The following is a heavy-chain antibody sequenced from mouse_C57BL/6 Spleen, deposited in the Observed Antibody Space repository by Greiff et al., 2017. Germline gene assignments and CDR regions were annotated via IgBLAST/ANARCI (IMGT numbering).Heavy chain of an antibody. V-gene: IGHV1-52*01. CDR2: IDPSDSET. D-gene: IGHD2-5*01. CDR3: ARGSTYYSNYGAY. CDR1: GYTFTSYW. J-gene: IGHJ3*01. Sequence: VQLQQPGAELVRPGSSVKLSCKASGYTFTSYWMHWVKQRPIQGLEWIGNIDPSDSETHYNQKFKDKATLTVDKSSSTAYMQLSSLTSEDSAVYYCARGSTYYSNYGAYWGQGTLVTVSA.